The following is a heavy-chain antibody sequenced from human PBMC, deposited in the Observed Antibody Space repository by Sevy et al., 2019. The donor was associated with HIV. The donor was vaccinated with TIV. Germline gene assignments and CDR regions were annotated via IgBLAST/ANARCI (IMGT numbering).Heavy chain of an antibody. Sequence: ASVKVSCKTSGYTFTDHYMHWVRQAPGQGLEWMGWINPKSGSTSYSQTLQGRVTMTRDTSISTAYMELSRLRSDDTAVYYCARVYYYDSTASLVYWGQGTLVTVSS. J-gene: IGHJ4*02. CDR2: INPKSGST. V-gene: IGHV1-2*02. D-gene: IGHD3-22*01. CDR3: ARVYYYDSTASLVY. CDR1: GYTFTDHY.